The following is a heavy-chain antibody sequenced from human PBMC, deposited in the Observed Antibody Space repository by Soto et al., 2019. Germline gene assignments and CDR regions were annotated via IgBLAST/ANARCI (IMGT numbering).Heavy chain of an antibody. J-gene: IGHJ4*02. CDR3: ARGADIRTFYY. Sequence: SSETLSLTCTVSGGSISSGDYYWSWIRQPPGKGLEWIGYIYYSGSTYYNPSLKSRVTISVDTSKNQFSLKLSSVTAADTAVYYCARGADIRTFYYWGQGTLVTVSS. CDR2: IYYSGST. D-gene: IGHD3-10*01. CDR1: GGSISSGDYY. V-gene: IGHV4-30-4*01.